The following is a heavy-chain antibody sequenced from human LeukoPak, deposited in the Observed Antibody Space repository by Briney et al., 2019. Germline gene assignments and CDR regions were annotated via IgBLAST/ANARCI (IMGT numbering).Heavy chain of an antibody. D-gene: IGHD2/OR15-2a*01. V-gene: IGHV3-23*01. CDR1: GFTFSSYA. CDR3: AKDGANMAIDRATDYYYYYMGV. J-gene: IGHJ6*03. CDR2: ICGSGGST. Sequence: GGSLRLSCAASGFTFSSYAMSWVRQAPGKGLEWVSAICGSGGSTYYADSVKGRFTISRDNSKNTLYLQMNSLRAEDTAVYYCAKDGANMAIDRATDYYYYYMGVWGKGTTVTVSS.